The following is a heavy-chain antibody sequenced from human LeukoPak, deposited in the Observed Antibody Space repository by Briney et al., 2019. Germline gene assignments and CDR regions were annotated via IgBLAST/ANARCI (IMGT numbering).Heavy chain of an antibody. CDR2: IYYGENT. Sequence: SETLSLTCTVSGGSISSYYWSWIRQPPGKGLEWIGYIYYGENTNYNPSLKSRVTMSVDTSMNQFSLKLSSVTAADTAVYYCARVGGSNYYYYGMDVWGQGTTVTVSS. D-gene: IGHD2-15*01. J-gene: IGHJ6*02. V-gene: IGHV4-59*01. CDR3: ARVGGSNYYYYGMDV. CDR1: GGSISSYY.